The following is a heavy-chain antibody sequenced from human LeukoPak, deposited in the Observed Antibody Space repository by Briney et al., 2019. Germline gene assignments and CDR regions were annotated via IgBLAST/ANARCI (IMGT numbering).Heavy chain of an antibody. V-gene: IGHV3-53*01. CDR3: ARDLGYCSSSSCHHAFDI. CDR2: IYSGGST. D-gene: IGHD2-2*01. J-gene: IGHJ3*02. Sequence: GGSLRLSCAASGFTVSSNYMSWVRQAPGKGLEWVSVIYSGGSTYYAESVKGRFTISRDSSKNTLYLQMNSLRAEDTAVYYCARDLGYCSSSSCHHAFDIWGQGTMVTVSS. CDR1: GFTVSSNY.